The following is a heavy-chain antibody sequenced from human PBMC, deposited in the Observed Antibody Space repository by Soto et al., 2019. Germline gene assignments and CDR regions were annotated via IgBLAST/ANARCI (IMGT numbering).Heavy chain of an antibody. CDR3: ARAECSTPNCLTAYYSYGLDV. V-gene: IGHV5-51*01. J-gene: IGHJ6*02. CDR2: IYPGDSDT. D-gene: IGHD2-2*01. CDR1: GYSFTSYW. Sequence: PGESLKISCKGSGYSFTSYWIGWVRQMPGKGLEWMGIIYPGDSDTRYSPSFQGQVTISADKSISTAYLQWSSLKASDTAMYYCARAECSTPNCLTAYYSYGLDVWGQGTTVTVSS.